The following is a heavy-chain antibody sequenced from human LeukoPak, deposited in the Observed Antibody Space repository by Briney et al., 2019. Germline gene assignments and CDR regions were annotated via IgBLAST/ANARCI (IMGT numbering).Heavy chain of an antibody. CDR2: IWYDGSNK. CDR3: AKDICSSTSCWDAFDI. Sequence: GGSLRLSCAASGFTFSSYGMHWVRQAPVKGLEWVAVIWYDGSNKYYADSVKGRFTISRDNSKNTLYLQMNSLRAEDTAVYYCAKDICSSTSCWDAFDIWGQGTMVTVSS. J-gene: IGHJ3*02. D-gene: IGHD2-2*01. V-gene: IGHV3-33*06. CDR1: GFTFSSYG.